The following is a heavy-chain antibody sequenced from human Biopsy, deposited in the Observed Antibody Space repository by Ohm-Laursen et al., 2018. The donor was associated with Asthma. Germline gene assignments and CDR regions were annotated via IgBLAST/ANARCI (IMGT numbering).Heavy chain of an antibody. CDR3: ARGDSSGWSHYYFDY. CDR2: VGSDESYT. V-gene: IGHV3-33*08. Sequence: SLRLSCAASGFTFGDYWMSWVRQVPGKGLEWVATVGSDESYTDHADSVKGRFTISRDNSKNTLHLQMHSLRVEDTAVYYCARGDSSGWSHYYFDYWGQGTLVTVSS. J-gene: IGHJ4*02. D-gene: IGHD6-19*01. CDR1: GFTFGDYW.